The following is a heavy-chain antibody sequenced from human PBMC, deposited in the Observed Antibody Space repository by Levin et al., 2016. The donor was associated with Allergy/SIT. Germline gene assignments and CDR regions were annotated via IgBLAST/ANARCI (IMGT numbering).Heavy chain of an antibody. Sequence: SETLSLTCTVSGGSISSSSYYWGWIRQPPGKGLEWIGSIYYSGSTYYNPSLKSRVTISVDTSKNQFSLKLSSVTAADTAVYYCARRFGQRQWLVGVGNGFDPWGQGTLVTVSS. CDR3: ARRFGQRQWLVGVGNGFDP. V-gene: IGHV4-39*01. CDR2: IYYSGST. D-gene: IGHD6-19*01. CDR1: GGSISSSSYY. J-gene: IGHJ5*02.